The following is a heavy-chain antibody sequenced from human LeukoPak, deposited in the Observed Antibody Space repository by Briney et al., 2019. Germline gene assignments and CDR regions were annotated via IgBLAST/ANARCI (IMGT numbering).Heavy chain of an antibody. CDR2: INYSGTT. CDR1: GGSISGYY. CDR3: AREYSSSEY. D-gene: IGHD5-18*01. V-gene: IGHV4-59*01. J-gene: IGHJ4*02. Sequence: SETLSLTCTVSGGSISGYYWHWIRQSPGMGLEWIGYINYSGTTDYNPSLKSRVTISVDTSKNQFSLNLRSATAADTAVYYCAREYSSSEYWGQGILVTVSS.